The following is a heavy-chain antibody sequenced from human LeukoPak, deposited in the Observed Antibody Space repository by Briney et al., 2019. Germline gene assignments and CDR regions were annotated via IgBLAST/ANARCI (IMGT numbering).Heavy chain of an antibody. CDR3: ARLTRTMSLGSDY. J-gene: IGHJ4*02. CDR1: GGSFSGYY. CDR2: INHSGST. D-gene: IGHD3-10*02. V-gene: IGHV4-34*01. Sequence: PSETLSLTCAAYGGSFSGYYWSWIRQPPGKGLEWIGEINHSGSTNYNPSLKSRVTISVDTSKNQFSLKLSSVTAADTAVYYCARLTRTMSLGSDYWGQGTLVTVSS.